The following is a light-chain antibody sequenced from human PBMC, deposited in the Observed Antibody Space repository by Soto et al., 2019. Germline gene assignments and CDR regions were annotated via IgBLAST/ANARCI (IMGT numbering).Light chain of an antibody. CDR1: SSDVGAYNL. CDR3: CSYAGSRTFV. J-gene: IGLJ3*02. V-gene: IGLV2-23*01. Sequence: QSVVTQPASVSGSPEQSITISCTGTSSDVGAYNLVSWYQQHPGKAPRLIIYEGSKRPSGISHRFSGSKSDNTASLTISGLRAEDEAHYHCCSYAGSRTFVFGGGTQLTVL. CDR2: EGS.